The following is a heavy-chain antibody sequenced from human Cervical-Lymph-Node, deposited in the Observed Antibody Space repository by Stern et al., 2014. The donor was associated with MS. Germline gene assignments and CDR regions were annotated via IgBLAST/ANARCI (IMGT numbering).Heavy chain of an antibody. V-gene: IGHV3-33*08. CDR3: ARDRRTTKFFDF. D-gene: IGHD4-11*01. CDR2: IRSDGSTK. CDR1: GFTFSAYG. J-gene: IGHJ4*02. Sequence: QVQLGQSGGGVVRPGWSLRLSCVASGFTFSAYGMHWVRQAPGKGLEWVAIIRSDGSTKDNADSVKGRFTISRDNSKNTLYLQMTSLRPDDTAVYYCARDRRTTKFFDFWGQGARVTVAS.